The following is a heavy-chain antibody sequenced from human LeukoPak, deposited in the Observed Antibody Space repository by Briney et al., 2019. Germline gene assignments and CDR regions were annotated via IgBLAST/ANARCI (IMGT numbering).Heavy chain of an antibody. J-gene: IGHJ4*02. Sequence: NPSQTLSLTCTVSGGSISSASYYWGWIRQPAGKGLEWIGRIYISGSTNYNPSLKSRVTISVDTSKNQFSLKLSSVTAADTAVYYCAREREGPYGYLDYWGQGTLVTVSS. CDR1: GGSISSASYY. CDR3: AREREGPYGYLDY. V-gene: IGHV4-61*02. D-gene: IGHD4-17*01. CDR2: IYISGST.